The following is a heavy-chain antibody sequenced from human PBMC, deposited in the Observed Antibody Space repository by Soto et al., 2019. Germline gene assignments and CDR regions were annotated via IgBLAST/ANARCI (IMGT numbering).Heavy chain of an antibody. CDR2: IIPILGIA. V-gene: IGHV1-69*02. J-gene: IGHJ4*02. CDR3: EMEYCSSTSCYRDY. D-gene: IGHD2-2*02. Sequence: QVQLVQSGAEVKKPGSSVKVSCKASGGTFSSYTISWVRQAPGQGLEWMGRIIPILGIANYAQKFQGRVTLTADKSTSTAYMELSSLRSEDTAVYYCEMEYCSSTSCYRDYWGQGTLVTVSS. CDR1: GGTFSSYT.